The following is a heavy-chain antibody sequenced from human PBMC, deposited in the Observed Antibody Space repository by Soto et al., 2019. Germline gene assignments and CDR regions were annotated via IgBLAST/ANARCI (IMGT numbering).Heavy chain of an antibody. CDR2: INSDGSDT. J-gene: IGHJ4*02. D-gene: IGHD3-16*01. CDR1: GFNFSSYW. CDR3: ARAYEGDYFDY. V-gene: IGHV3-74*01. Sequence: GGSLRLSCAASGFNFSSYWMNWVRQGPGKGLVWVSRINSDGSDTSYADSVKGRFTISRDNAKNTLYLQMNSLRAEDTAVYYCARAYEGDYFDYWGQGTLVTVSS.